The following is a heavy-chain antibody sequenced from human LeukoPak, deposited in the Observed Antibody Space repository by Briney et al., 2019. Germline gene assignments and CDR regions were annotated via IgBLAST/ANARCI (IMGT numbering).Heavy chain of an antibody. CDR2: IYYSGTT. CDR1: GXSISSSSDY. V-gene: IGHV4-39*01. D-gene: IGHD6-19*01. J-gene: IGHJ4*02. CDR3: ARQVGGGRWYFDY. Sequence: PSETLSLTCTVSGXSISSSSDYWGWIHQPPGKGLEWIGSIYYSGTTYYNPSLKSRVTISLDASKNQFSLKLSSVTAADTAVYYCARQVGGGRWYFDYWGQGTLVTVSS.